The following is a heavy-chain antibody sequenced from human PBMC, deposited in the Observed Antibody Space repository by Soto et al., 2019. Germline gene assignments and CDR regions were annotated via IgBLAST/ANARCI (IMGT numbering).Heavy chain of an antibody. J-gene: IGHJ6*02. Sequence: GGSLRLSCAASGFTFSSYSMNWVRQAPGKRLEWVSYISSSSSTIYYADSVKGRFTISRDNAKNSLYLQMNSLRDEDTAVYYCARDGYCSSTSCREYYYYYGMDVWGQGTTVTVSS. CDR3: ARDGYCSSTSCREYYYYYGMDV. CDR1: GFTFSSYS. V-gene: IGHV3-48*02. D-gene: IGHD2-2*03. CDR2: ISSSSSTI.